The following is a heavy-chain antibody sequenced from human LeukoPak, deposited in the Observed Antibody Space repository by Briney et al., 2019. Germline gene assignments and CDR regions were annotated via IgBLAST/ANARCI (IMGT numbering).Heavy chain of an antibody. J-gene: IGHJ4*02. D-gene: IGHD5-24*01. CDR2: ISPDSGRT. V-gene: IGHV1-2*02. Sequence: ASVKVSCKASGYTFTGYYMHWVRQAPGQGLEWIGWISPDSGRTGFAQKFQGRVTMTRDTSISTAYMELSRLGYDDTAVYYCARDTRSSYLQYYFDYWGQGTLVTVSS. CDR1: GYTFTGYY. CDR3: ARDTRSSYLQYYFDY.